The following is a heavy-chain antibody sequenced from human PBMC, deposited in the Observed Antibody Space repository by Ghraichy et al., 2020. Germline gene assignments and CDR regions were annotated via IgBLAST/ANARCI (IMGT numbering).Heavy chain of an antibody. CDR2: ISGSGAST. CDR1: GFTFSRYA. J-gene: IGHJ4*02. CDR3: AKGAGLYYDTSGYSLDY. Sequence: GSLRLSCAASGFTFSRYAMSWVRQAPGKGLEWVSAISGSGASTYNADSVKGRFTISRDNSNNRLYLQMNSLRAEDTAVYYCAKGAGLYYDTSGYSLDYWGQGTLVTVSS. V-gene: IGHV3-23*01. D-gene: IGHD3-22*01.